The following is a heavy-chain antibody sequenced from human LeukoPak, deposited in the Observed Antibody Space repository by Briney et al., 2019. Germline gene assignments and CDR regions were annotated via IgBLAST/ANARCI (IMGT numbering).Heavy chain of an antibody. CDR3: ASRGFYDISSLAP. CDR1: GFTFSIYA. J-gene: IGHJ5*02. D-gene: IGHD3-9*01. Sequence: SGGSLRLSCAASGFTFSIYAMHWVRQAPGKGLECVAVISYDGTNKYFADSVKGRFTISRDNSKNTLYLQMNSLKPEDTAVYYCASRGFYDISSLAPWGQGTLVTVSS. V-gene: IGHV3-30*04. CDR2: ISYDGTNK.